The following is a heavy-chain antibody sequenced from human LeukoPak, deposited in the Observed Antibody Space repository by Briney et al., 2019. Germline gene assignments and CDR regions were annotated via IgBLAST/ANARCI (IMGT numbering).Heavy chain of an antibody. V-gene: IGHV1-2*02. D-gene: IGHD2-2*01. Sequence: ASVKVSCKASGYTFTGYYIHWVRQAPGQGLEWMGWINPNSGGTNYAQKFQGRVTMTRDTSISTAYMELSRLRSDDTAVYYCARTAVVVVPAAILSRYYYYMDVWGKGTTVTVSS. CDR1: GYTFTGYY. CDR3: ARTAVVVVPAAILSRYYYYMDV. J-gene: IGHJ6*03. CDR2: INPNSGGT.